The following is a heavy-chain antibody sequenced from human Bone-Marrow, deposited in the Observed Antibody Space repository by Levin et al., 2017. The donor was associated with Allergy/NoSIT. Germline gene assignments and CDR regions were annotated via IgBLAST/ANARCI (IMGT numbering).Heavy chain of an antibody. J-gene: IGHJ4*02. CDR1: GFTFSDYY. CDR3: AREGGGSGSSERRWLAR. V-gene: IGHV3-11*01. D-gene: IGHD3-10*01. CDR2: ISSSSSAR. Sequence: GGSLRLSCEASGFTFSDYYMTWIRQTPGKGLEWLSYISSSSSARYYADSVKGRFTISRDNAKNSVYLQMNSLTADDTAVYYWAREGGGSGSSERRWLARWGQGTLVTVS.